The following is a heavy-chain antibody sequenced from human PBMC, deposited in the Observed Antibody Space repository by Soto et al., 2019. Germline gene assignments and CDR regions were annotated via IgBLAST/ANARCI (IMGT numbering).Heavy chain of an antibody. V-gene: IGHV4-39*02. CDR1: GGSISSSSYY. Sequence: SETLSLTCNVSGGSISSSSYYWGWIRQPPGKGLEWIGSVYYTGTTYYNPSLKSRVTISVDTSKNHFSLKVTSLTAADTSVHYCARLKGAYFISTYNWFDPWGQGIQVTVSS. J-gene: IGHJ5*02. CDR3: ARLKGAYFISTYNWFDP. CDR2: VYYTGTT. D-gene: IGHD3-16*01.